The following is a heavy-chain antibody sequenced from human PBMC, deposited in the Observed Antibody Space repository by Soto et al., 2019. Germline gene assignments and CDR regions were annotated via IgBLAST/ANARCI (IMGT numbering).Heavy chain of an antibody. V-gene: IGHV3-74*01. J-gene: IGHJ6*02. CDR1: GFTFSSFW. CDR2: INTDGSYT. Sequence: QPGGSLRLSCAASGFTFSSFWMHWVRQAPGEGLVWVSRINTDGSYTTYADSVKGRFTISRDNAKNTLFLQMNSLRPEDTAVYYCAGRHYDILTAYYGMDVWGQGTTVTVSS. D-gene: IGHD3-9*01. CDR3: AGRHYDILTAYYGMDV.